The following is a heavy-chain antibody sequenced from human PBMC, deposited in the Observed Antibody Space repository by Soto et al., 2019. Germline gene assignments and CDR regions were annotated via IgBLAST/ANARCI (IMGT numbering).Heavy chain of an antibody. CDR3: ARGTAPYYFDSSGS. D-gene: IGHD3-22*01. CDR1: GGSFSGYY. J-gene: IGHJ5*02. CDR2: INHSGSA. Sequence: QVPLQQWGAGLLKPSETLSLTCAVYGGSFSGYYWSWIRQPPGKGLEWIGEINHSGSANYNPSLKSRVTISVDTSWKQFSLKLSSVTAADTAVYYCARGTAPYYFDSSGSWGQGTLVTVSS. V-gene: IGHV4-34*01.